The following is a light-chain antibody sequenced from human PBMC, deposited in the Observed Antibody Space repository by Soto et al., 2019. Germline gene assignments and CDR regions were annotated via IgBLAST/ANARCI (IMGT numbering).Light chain of an antibody. CDR1: QSVSSN. J-gene: IGKJ1*01. Sequence: TLSVSPGERATLSCRASQSVSSNLAWYQQKPGQAPRLLIYGASTRPTGIPARFSGSGSGTEFTLTISSLQSEDFAVYYCQQYNNWPPTFGQGTKVDIK. V-gene: IGKV3-15*01. CDR3: QQYNNWPPT. CDR2: GAS.